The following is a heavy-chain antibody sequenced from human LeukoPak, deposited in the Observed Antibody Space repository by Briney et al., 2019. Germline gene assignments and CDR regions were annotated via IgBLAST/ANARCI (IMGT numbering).Heavy chain of an antibody. CDR1: RLTFSSYA. CDR3: AKDSRLTRSYRSSWPDAFDI. J-gene: IGHJ3*02. Sequence: PGGGLRVSCEASRLTFSSYAMNGFRQASGKGLEGGSGISGIGGSTYYTDSVKGRFTISRDNSKNTLYLQMNALRSEDTAVYSCAKDSRLTRSYRSSWPDAFDIWGQATMVTVSS. V-gene: IGHV3-23*01. CDR2: ISGIGGST. D-gene: IGHD2-2*01.